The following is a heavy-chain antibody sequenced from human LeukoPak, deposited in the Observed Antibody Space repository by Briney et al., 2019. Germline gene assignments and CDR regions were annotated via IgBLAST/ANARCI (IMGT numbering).Heavy chain of an antibody. Sequence: ASVKVSCKTSGYSDNFYGITWVRQAPGQGLEWMGWISAYNGNTHYAQNLQGRVTMTTDTSTSTAYMELKSLRSDDTAVYYCARGGHRRYYYTSGSAFDPWGQGTLVTVSS. CDR2: ISAYNGNT. J-gene: IGHJ5*02. CDR1: GYSDNFYG. CDR3: ARGGHRRYYYTSGSAFDP. D-gene: IGHD3-10*01. V-gene: IGHV1-18*01.